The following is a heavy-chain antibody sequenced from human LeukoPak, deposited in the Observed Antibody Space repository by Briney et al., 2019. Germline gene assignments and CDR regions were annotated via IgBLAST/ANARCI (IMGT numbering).Heavy chain of an antibody. CDR1: GGSITTSGHY. Sequence: SEPLTLTCTVSGGSITTSGHYWGWIRQPPGKGLEWIGSIDYRERTTYNPSLKSRVTISVDTSKNQFSLKLNSVTATDTAVYYCARHYGPWGQGTLVTVSS. J-gene: IGHJ4*02. CDR2: IDYRERT. V-gene: IGHV4-39*01. D-gene: IGHD3-10*01. CDR3: ARHYGP.